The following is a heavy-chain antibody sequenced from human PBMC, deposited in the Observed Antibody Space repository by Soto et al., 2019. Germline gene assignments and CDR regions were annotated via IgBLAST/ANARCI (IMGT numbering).Heavy chain of an antibody. CDR3: ARAPYEDYAVPEPNYFDS. V-gene: IGHV1-69*06. CDR2: IIPIFGRP. CDR1: GGTFSTLA. D-gene: IGHD4-17*01. J-gene: IGHJ4*02. Sequence: QVQLVQSGTEVQKPGSSVKVSCKASGGTFSTLAVSWVRQAPGQGLEWMGGIIPIFGRPVYAQKFQGRVTITADKSTNIVYMHHSNLPSDDTAVYYCARAPYEDYAVPEPNYFDSWGQGTLVTVSS.